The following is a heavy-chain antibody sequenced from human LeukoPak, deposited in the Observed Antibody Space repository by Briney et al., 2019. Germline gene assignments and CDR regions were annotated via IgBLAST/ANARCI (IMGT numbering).Heavy chain of an antibody. CDR2: IYYSGST. V-gene: IGHV4-59*08. D-gene: IGHD4-11*01. CDR1: GGSISSYY. Sequence: SETLSLTCTVSGGSISSYYWSWIRQPPGKGLEWIGYIYYSGSTNYNPSLKSRVTISVDTPKNQFSLKLSSVTAADTAVYYCASSRSTVTTLYYYYMDVWGKGTTVTVSS. CDR3: ASSRSTVTTLYYYYMDV. J-gene: IGHJ6*03.